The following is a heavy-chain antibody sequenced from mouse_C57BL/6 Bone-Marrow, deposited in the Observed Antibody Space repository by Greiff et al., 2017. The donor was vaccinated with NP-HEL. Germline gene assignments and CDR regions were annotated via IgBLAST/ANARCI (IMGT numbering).Heavy chain of an antibody. CDR2: IWSGGST. Sequence: VQRVESGPGLVQPSQSLSITCTVSGFSLTSYGVHWVRQSPGKGLEWLGVIWSGGSTDYNAAFISRLSISKDNSKSQVFFKMNSLQADDTAIYYCARKANLWDWYFDVWGTGTTVTVSS. V-gene: IGHV2-2*01. J-gene: IGHJ1*03. CDR3: ARKANLWDWYFDV. CDR1: GFSLTSYG. D-gene: IGHD6-1*01.